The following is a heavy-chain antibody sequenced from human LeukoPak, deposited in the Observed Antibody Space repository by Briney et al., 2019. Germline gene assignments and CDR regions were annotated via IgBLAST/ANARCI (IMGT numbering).Heavy chain of an antibody. CDR2: INHSGST. D-gene: IGHD2-2*02. CDR3: ARGQYQLLYRNWFDP. J-gene: IGHJ5*02. CDR1: AGSISNTNYY. Sequence: SETLSLTCTVSAGSISNTNYYWGWIRQPPGKGLEWIGEINHSGSTNYNPSLKSRVTISVDTSKNQFSLKLSSVTAADTAVYYCARGQYQLLYRNWFDPWGQGTLVTVSS. V-gene: IGHV4-39*07.